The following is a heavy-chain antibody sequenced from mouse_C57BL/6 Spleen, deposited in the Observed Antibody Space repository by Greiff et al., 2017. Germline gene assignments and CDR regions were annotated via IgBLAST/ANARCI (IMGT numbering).Heavy chain of an antibody. CDR1: GYAFSSSW. CDR2: IYPGDGDT. CDR3: ANANFFYAMDY. V-gene: IGHV1-82*01. Sequence: QVQLKESGPELVKPGASVKISCKASGYAFSSSWMNWVKQRPGKGLEWIGRIYPGDGDTNYNGKFKGKATLTADKSSSTAYMQLSSLTSEDSAVYFCANANFFYAMDYWGQGTSVTVSS. J-gene: IGHJ4*01.